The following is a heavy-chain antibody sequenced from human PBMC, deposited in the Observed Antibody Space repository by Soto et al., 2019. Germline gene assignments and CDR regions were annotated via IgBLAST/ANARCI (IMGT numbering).Heavy chain of an antibody. V-gene: IGHV3-9*01. CDR2: VSLYYNKS. J-gene: IGHJ4*03. D-gene: IGHD1-26*01. CDR3: AKGSIYSSCYYFFHV. CDR1: GFTFDDYD. Sequence: GESLRLSCTVSGFTFDDYDMLWVRQAPATGPEWVSGVSLYYNKSGHQDSARERCTIPRDNNNKSLFPEMNSSKPDDTDLDYFAKGSIYSSCYYFFHVWGQGTLVTVSS.